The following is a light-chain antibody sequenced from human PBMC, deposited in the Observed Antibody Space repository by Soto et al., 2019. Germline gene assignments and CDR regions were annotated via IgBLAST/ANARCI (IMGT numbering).Light chain of an antibody. J-gene: IGLJ3*02. CDR1: SGHSSYI. CDR2: LEGSGSY. Sequence: QLVLTQSSSASASLGSSVKLTCTLSSGHSSYIIAWHQQQPGKAPRYLMKLEGSGSYNKGSGVPDRFSGSSSGADRYLTISNLQFEDEADYYCETWDSNTHRWVFGGGTKLTVL. CDR3: ETWDSNTHRWV. V-gene: IGLV4-60*02.